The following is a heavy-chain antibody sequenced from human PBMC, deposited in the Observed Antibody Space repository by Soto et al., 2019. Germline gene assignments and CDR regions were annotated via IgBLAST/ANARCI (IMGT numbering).Heavy chain of an antibody. J-gene: IGHJ4*02. Sequence: GRSLRLSCAASGFTFSSYAMSWVRQAPGKGLEWVSAISGSGGSTYYADSVKGRFTISRDNSKNTLYLQMNSLRAEDTAVYYCAKDGSGSYYSYWGQGTLVTVSS. V-gene: IGHV3-23*01. CDR3: AKDGSGSYYSY. CDR2: ISGSGGST. D-gene: IGHD3-10*01. CDR1: GFTFSSYA.